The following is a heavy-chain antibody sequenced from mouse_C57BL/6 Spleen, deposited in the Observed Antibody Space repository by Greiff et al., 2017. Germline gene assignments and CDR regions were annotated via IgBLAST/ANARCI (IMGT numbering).Heavy chain of an antibody. V-gene: IGHV1-15*01. CDR2: IDPETGGT. CDR1: GYTFTDYE. CDR3: TRGTGPYFDY. Sequence: QVQLQQSGAELVRPGASVKLSCKASGYTFTDYEMHWVKQTPVHGLEWIGAIDPETGGTAYNQKFKGKAILTADKSSSTAYMELRSLTSEDSAVYYCTRGTGPYFDYWGQGTTLTVSS. J-gene: IGHJ2*01. D-gene: IGHD3-3*01.